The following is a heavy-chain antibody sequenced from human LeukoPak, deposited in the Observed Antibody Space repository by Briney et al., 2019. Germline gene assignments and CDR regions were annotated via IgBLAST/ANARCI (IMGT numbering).Heavy chain of an antibody. CDR3: ATFFGSDFGY. CDR2: SRDKANSYTT. J-gene: IGHJ4*02. Sequence: AGGSLRLSCAASGLTFGDHFFDWVRQAPGKGLEWVGRSRDKANSYTTEYAASVKGRFTISRDGSKNSVYLQMNSLKAEDTAVYYCATFFGSDFGYWGQGTLVTVSS. D-gene: IGHD5-12*01. CDR1: GLTFGDHF. V-gene: IGHV3-72*01.